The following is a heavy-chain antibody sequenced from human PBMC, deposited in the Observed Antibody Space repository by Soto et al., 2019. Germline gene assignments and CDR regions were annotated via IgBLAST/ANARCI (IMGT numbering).Heavy chain of an antibody. Sequence: EGLDWVSVISSGGSTYYADSVKGRFTISRNNSKNTLYLQMNSLRAEDTAVYYCAIGSALARPNFYYDLEFWGKGTSVTVSS. D-gene: IGHD6-6*01. CDR3: AIGSALARPNFYYDLEF. CDR2: ISSGGST. V-gene: IGHV3-53*04. J-gene: IGHJ6*03.